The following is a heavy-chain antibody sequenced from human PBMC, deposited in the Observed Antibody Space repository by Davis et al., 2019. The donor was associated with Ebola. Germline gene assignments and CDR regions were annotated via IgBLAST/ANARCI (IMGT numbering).Heavy chain of an antibody. J-gene: IGHJ6*02. D-gene: IGHD4-11*01. CDR1: GGSMNNFY. CDR3: ARCGTTVEIWGMDV. V-gene: IGHV4-59*01. CDR2: IHYTGST. Sequence: GSLRLSCTVSGGSMNNFYWNWTRQAPGRGLEWLGHIHYTGSTNYRSPLKSRTLISIDTSKNQVFLELTSVTAADTAIYYCARCGTTVEIWGMDVWGHGTTVTVSS.